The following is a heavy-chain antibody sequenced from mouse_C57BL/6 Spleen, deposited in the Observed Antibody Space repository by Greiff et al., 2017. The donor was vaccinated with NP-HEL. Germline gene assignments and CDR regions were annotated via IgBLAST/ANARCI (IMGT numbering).Heavy chain of an antibody. J-gene: IGHJ3*01. CDR1: GFTFSSYT. D-gene: IGHD4-1*01. V-gene: IGHV5-9*01. CDR2: ISGGGGNT. Sequence: EVQLQQSGGGLVKPGGSLKLSCAASGFTFSSYTMSWVRQTPEKRLEWVATISGGGGNTYYPDSVKGRFTISRDNAKNTQYLQMSSLRSEDTALYYCARHETGKAPWFAYWGQGTLVTVSA. CDR3: ARHETGKAPWFAY.